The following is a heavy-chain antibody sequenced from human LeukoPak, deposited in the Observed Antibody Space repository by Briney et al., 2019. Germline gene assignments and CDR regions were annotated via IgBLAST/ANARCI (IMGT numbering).Heavy chain of an antibody. CDR3: ARGFGDYGANGGEEYDY. CDR1: GGSFGGYY. D-gene: IGHD4-17*01. J-gene: IGHJ4*02. CDR2: INHSGST. Sequence: SATLSLTCAVYGGSFGGYYWSWIRQPPGKGLEWIGEINHSGSTNYNASLKSRVTISVDTSKNLFSLKLSSVTAADTSVYYCARGFGDYGANGGEEYDYWGQGTLVTVSS. V-gene: IGHV4-34*01.